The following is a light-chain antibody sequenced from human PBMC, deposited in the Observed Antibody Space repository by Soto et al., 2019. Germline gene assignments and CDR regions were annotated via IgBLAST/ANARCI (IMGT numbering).Light chain of an antibody. CDR3: QQRSNWRT. J-gene: IGKJ1*01. V-gene: IGKV3-11*01. CDR1: QSVSSY. Sequence: EIVLTQSPATLSLSPGERATLSCRASQSVSSYLAWNQPKPGHAPRLLIYDASNRATGIPARFIGSGSGTDFTLTISSLEPEDFAVYYCQQRSNWRTFGQGHKVEIK. CDR2: DAS.